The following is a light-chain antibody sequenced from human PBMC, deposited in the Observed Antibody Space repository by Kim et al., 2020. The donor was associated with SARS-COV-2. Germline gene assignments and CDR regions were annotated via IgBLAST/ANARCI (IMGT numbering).Light chain of an antibody. V-gene: IGKV1-5*03. CDR2: KTF. CDR3: QQYNTFPLT. J-gene: IGKJ4*01. Sequence: SASVGDRVTITCRASQSVSNLLAWYQQKPGKAPNLLIFKTFSLQSGVPSRFSGSGSGTEFTLTISSLQPDDFATYYCQQYNTFPLTFGGGTKLEI. CDR1: QSVSNL.